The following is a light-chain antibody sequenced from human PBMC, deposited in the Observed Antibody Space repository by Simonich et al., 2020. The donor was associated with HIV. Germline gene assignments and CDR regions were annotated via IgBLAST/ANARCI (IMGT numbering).Light chain of an antibody. J-gene: IGLJ2*01. V-gene: IGLV2-11*01. CDR2: DVI. CDR3: CSYAGSYIWF. CDR1: SSDVGGYNY. Sequence: QSALTQPRSVSGSPGQSVTISCTGTSSDVGGYNYVSWYQQHPGKAPKLMIFDVIKRPSGVPDRFSGSKSGNTASLTISGLQAEDESDYYCCSYAGSYIWFFGGGTKLTVL.